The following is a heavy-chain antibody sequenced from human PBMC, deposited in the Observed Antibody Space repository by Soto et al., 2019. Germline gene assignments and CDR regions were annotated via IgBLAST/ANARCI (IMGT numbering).Heavy chain of an antibody. CDR3: ASAVVTEDYFDY. CDR2: ISSSSSYI. V-gene: IGHV3-21*01. Sequence: EVQLVESGGGLVKPGGSLRLSCAASGFTFSSYSMNWVSQAPGKGLEWVSSISSSSSYIYYADSVKGRFTISRDNAKNSLYLQMNSLRAEDTAVYYCASAVVTEDYFDYWGQGTLVTVSS. J-gene: IGHJ4*02. D-gene: IGHD2-21*02. CDR1: GFTFSSYS.